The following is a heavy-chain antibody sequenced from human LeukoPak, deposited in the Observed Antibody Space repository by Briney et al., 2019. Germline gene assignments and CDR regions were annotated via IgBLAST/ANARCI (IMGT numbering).Heavy chain of an antibody. J-gene: IGHJ3*02. D-gene: IGHD7-27*01. CDR3: ARATGDGRHAFDI. CDR2: ISGSSGSTI. Sequence: GGSLRLSCAASGFTFSSYAMSWVRQAPGKGLEWVSAISGSSGSTIYYADSVKGRFTISRDNANNSLYLQMKSLRAEDTAVYYCARATGDGRHAFDIWGQGTIVTVSS. CDR1: GFTFSSYA. V-gene: IGHV3-23*01.